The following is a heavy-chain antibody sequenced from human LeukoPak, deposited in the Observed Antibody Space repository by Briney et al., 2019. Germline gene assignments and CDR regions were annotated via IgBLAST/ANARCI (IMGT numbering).Heavy chain of an antibody. CDR2: IYHSGST. D-gene: IGHD3-3*01. CDR3: ARSLEWLLDY. J-gene: IGHJ4*02. CDR1: GGSISSGGYY. Sequence: PSQTLPLTCTVSGGSISSGGYYWSWIRQPPGKGLEWIGYIYHSGSTYYNPSLKSRVTISVDRSKNQFSLKLSSVTAADTAVYYCARSLEWLLDYWGQGTLVTVSS. V-gene: IGHV4-30-2*01.